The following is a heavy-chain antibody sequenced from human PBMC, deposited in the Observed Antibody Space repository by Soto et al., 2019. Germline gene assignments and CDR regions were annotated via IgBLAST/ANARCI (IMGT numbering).Heavy chain of an antibody. CDR3: ERDGSGYDFWSGPYFFDY. J-gene: IGHJ4*02. Sequence: QVQLQESGPGLVKPSETLSLTCTVSGGSISTYYWSWIRQPPGKGLEWIGYIYYNGRTNYNPSLESRVTTSLDTSKSQFSLKLSYVSAADTSVYYCERDGSGYDFWSGPYFFDYWGPGTLVTVSS. CDR2: IYYNGRT. CDR1: GGSISTYY. V-gene: IGHV4-59*01. D-gene: IGHD3-3*01.